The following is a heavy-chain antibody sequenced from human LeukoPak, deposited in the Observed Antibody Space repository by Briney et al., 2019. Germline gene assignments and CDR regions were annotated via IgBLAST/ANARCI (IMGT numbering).Heavy chain of an antibody. CDR3: EIVATGGDDY. J-gene: IGHJ4*02. D-gene: IGHD5-12*01. V-gene: IGHV3-23*01. CDR1: GFTFSRYA. Sequence: GGSLRLSCAASGFTFSRYAMSWVRQAPGKGQEWVSSFSGSGRSIYYADSVKGRFTISRDNSKNTLYLQMNSLRAEDTAVYYCEIVATGGDDYWGQGTLVTVSS. CDR2: FSGSGRSI.